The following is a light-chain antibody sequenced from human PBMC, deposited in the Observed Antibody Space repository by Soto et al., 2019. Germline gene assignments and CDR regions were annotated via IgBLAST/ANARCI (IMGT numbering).Light chain of an antibody. CDR2: HNN. J-gene: IGLJ3*02. Sequence: QSVLTQPPSVSGAPGQRVTISCTGSTSNIGAGYDVYWYQQLPGTAPKLLIQHNNQRPSGVPGQFSGSKSGTSASLAISGVRSEDEADYYCAAWDDSLSGPVFGGGTKLTVL. V-gene: IGLV1-47*02. CDR3: AAWDDSLSGPV. CDR1: TSNIGAGYD.